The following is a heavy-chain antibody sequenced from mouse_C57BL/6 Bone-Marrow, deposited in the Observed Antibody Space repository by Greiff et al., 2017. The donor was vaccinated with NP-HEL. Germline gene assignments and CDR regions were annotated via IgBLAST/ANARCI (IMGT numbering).Heavy chain of an antibody. CDR1: GYTFTSYW. V-gene: IGHV1-64*01. Sequence: QVQLQQPGAELVKPGASVKLSCKASGYTFTSYWMHWVKQRPGQGLEWIGMIHPNSGSTNYNEKFKSKATLTVDKSSSTAYMQLSSLTSEDSAVYYCARSVYGGCYFVFDDWGQGTTLTVSS. D-gene: IGHD1-1*02. CDR3: ARSVYGGCYFVFDD. CDR2: IHPNSGST. J-gene: IGHJ2*01.